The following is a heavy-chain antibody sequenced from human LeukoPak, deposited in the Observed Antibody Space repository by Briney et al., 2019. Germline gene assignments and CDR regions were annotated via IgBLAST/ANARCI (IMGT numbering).Heavy chain of an antibody. Sequence: SKTLSLTCTVSGDSISNNGYYWGWIRQPPGKGLEWIGSIYYSGSTYYNPSLKRRVTISVDTSKNQFSLKLTSVTAADTAVYYCARQAGVRDFDYWGQGTLVTVSS. CDR1: GDSISNNGYY. V-gene: IGHV4-39*01. CDR2: IYYSGST. CDR3: ARQAGVRDFDY. J-gene: IGHJ4*02. D-gene: IGHD3-10*01.